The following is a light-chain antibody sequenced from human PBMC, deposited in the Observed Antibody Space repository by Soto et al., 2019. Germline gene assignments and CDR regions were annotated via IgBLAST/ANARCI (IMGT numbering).Light chain of an antibody. CDR2: GAS. V-gene: IGKV3D-15*01. CDR1: QSVSNK. CDR3: QPYKKWTAVP. J-gene: IGKJ5*01. Sequence: SQSPGTLSLSPGDRTNLSCRASQSVSNKLAWYQQEPGQAPRLLIYGASTRAAGIPARFSGSGSGTEFTLTISRLHSEEFAGYFCQPYKKWTAVPFGQGARLEI.